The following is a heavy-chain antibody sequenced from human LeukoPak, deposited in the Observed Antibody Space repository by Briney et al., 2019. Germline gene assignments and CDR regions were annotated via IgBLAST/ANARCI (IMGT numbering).Heavy chain of an antibody. CDR1: GFTFSNYW. J-gene: IGHJ4*02. CDR3: AKNYYDSSGYYSVMNYFDY. D-gene: IGHD3-22*01. Sequence: GGSLRLSCAASGFTFSNYWMSWVRQAPGKGLEWVAFIRYDGSNKYYADSVKGRFTISRDNSKNTLYLQMNSLRAEDTAVYYCAKNYYDSSGYYSVMNYFDYWGQGTLVTVSS. V-gene: IGHV3-30*02. CDR2: IRYDGSNK.